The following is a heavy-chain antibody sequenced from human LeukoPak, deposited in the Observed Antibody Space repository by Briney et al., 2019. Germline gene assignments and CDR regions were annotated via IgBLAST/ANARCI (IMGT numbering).Heavy chain of an antibody. V-gene: IGHV3-23*01. D-gene: IGHD3-10*01. Sequence: GGSLRLSCAASGFTFSNFAMSWVRQAPGKGLEWVSGISSSGGSTYYADSVKGRFTISRDNSKNTLYLQMNSLRAEDTAVYYCAKFTDYYGSGSFDYWGQGTLVTVSS. CDR2: ISSSGGST. CDR1: GFTFSNFA. J-gene: IGHJ4*02. CDR3: AKFTDYYGSGSFDY.